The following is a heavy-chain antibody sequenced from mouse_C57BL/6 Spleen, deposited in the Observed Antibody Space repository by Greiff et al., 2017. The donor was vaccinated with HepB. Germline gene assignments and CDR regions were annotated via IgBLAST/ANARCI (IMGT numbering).Heavy chain of an antibody. D-gene: IGHD1-1*01. J-gene: IGHJ2*01. Sequence: QVHVKQPGAELVKPGASAKMSCKASGYTFTSYWITWVKQRPGQGLEWIGDIYPGSGSTNYNEKFKSKATLTVDTSSSTAYMQLSSLTSEDSAVYYCARPPVITTVVATDYFDYWGQGTTLTVAS. CDR2: IYPGSGST. CDR3: ARPPVITTVVATDYFDY. V-gene: IGHV1-55*01. CDR1: GYTFTSYW.